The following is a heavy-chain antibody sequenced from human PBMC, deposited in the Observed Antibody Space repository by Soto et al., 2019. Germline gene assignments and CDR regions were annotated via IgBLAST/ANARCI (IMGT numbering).Heavy chain of an antibody. D-gene: IGHD6-19*01. V-gene: IGHV3-48*03. Sequence: PVGSLRLSCAASGFTFSSHEMNWVRQAPGKGLEWISYISGSGNITYYADSVKGRFTISRDNVQKSLYLQMNSLRVEDTAVYYSAGGAVSWGQGTMATVST. CDR1: GFTFSSHE. CDR3: AGGAVS. J-gene: IGHJ5*02. CDR2: ISGSGNIT.